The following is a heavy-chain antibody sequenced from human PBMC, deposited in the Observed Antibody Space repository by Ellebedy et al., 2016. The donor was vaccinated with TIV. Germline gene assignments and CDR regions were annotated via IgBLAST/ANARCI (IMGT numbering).Heavy chain of an antibody. J-gene: IGHJ4*02. CDR1: GFTVSSNY. Sequence: GESLKISCAASGFTVSSNYMSWVRQAPGKGLEWVSVIYSGGSTYYADSVKGRFTISRDNSKNTLYLQMNSLRAEDTAVYYCARDGAYCGGDCYSLDYWGQGTLVTVSS. D-gene: IGHD2-21*02. V-gene: IGHV3-66*01. CDR3: ARDGAYCGGDCYSLDY. CDR2: IYSGGST.